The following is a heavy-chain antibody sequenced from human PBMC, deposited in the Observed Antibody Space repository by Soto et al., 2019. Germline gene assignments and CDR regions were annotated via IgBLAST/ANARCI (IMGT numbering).Heavy chain of an antibody. Sequence: VNGDWKIAGYTRSELSFHCVRRAPGKGLQWMGGFDPEDGETIYAHKFHGRVTMTEDTSTDTAYMQLSSLRSDDTAVYYCAPRPPYIRRNCFDPWGQGTLVTVSS. CDR1: GYTRSELS. CDR3: APRPPYIRRNCFDP. V-gene: IGHV1-24*01. CDR2: FDPEDGET. D-gene: IGHD5-18*01. J-gene: IGHJ5*02.